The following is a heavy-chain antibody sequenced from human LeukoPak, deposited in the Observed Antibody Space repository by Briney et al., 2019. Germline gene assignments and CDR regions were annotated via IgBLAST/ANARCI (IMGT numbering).Heavy chain of an antibody. CDR1: GGSISSSNW. Sequence: PSGTLSLTCAVSGGSISSSNWWSWVRQPPGKGLEWIGEIYHSGSTNYNPSLKSRVTISVDKSKNQFSLHLNSVTPEDTAVYYCARGSHSSSWYFDYWGQGTLVTVSS. J-gene: IGHJ4*02. CDR3: ARGSHSSSWYFDY. V-gene: IGHV4-4*02. D-gene: IGHD6-13*01. CDR2: IYHSGST.